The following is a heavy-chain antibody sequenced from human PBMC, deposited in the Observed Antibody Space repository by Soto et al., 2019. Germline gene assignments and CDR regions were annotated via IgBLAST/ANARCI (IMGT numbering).Heavy chain of an antibody. CDR2: IYYSGST. Sequence: PSETLSLTCTVSGGSISSGGYYSSWIRQHPGKGLEWIGYIYYSGSTNYNPSLKSRVTISVDTSKNQFSLKLSSVTAADTAVYYCARENAWIQLGLSMDVWGQGTTVTVSS. CDR3: ARENAWIQLGLSMDV. J-gene: IGHJ6*02. CDR1: GGSISSGGYY. D-gene: IGHD5-18*01. V-gene: IGHV4-31*03.